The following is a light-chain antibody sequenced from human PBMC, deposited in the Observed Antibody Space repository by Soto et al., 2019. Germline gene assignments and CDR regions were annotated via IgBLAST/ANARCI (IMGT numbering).Light chain of an antibody. V-gene: IGKV3-20*01. CDR2: GAS. Sequence: EIVLTQSPGTLSLSPGERATLSCRTSHSVDSTHLAWYQQKPGQAPRLLIYGASGRATGIPDRSGGSGSGTDFTLTISRLEPEDFAVYYCQHYGDSRTFGQGTKVEVK. J-gene: IGKJ1*01. CDR1: HSVDSTH. CDR3: QHYGDSRT.